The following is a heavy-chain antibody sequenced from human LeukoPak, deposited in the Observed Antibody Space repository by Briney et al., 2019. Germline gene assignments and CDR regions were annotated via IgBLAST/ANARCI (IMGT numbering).Heavy chain of an antibody. J-gene: IGHJ3*02. Sequence: PGGSLRLSCAASGFTFTGSGMNWVRQAPGKGLEWVSTIHSGGSTYYADSVKDRFTISRDNSKNTVNLQMNSLRAEDTAVYYCARNMLTFGGVTDGFDIWGQGTMVTVSS. D-gene: IGHD3-16*01. CDR1: GFTFTGSG. V-gene: IGHV3-66*01. CDR3: ARNMLTFGGVTDGFDI. CDR2: IHSGGST.